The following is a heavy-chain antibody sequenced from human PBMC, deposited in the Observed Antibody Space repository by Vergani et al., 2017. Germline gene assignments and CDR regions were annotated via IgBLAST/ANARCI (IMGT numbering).Heavy chain of an antibody. CDR1: GGSISSGDYY. V-gene: IGHV4-30-4*01. Sequence: QVQLQESGPGLVKPSQTLSLTCTVSGGSISSGDYYWSWIRQPPGKGLEWIGYIYYSGSTYYNPSLKSRVTISVDTSNNQFSLKLSSVTAADTAVYYCAGYSGYDFVVGRFDPWGQGTLVTVSS. CDR3: AGYSGYDFVVGRFDP. J-gene: IGHJ5*02. CDR2: IYYSGST. D-gene: IGHD5-12*01.